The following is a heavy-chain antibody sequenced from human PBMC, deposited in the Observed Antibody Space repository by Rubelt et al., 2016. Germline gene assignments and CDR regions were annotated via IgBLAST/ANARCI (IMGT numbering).Heavy chain of an antibody. Sequence: VKGRFTISRDNSKNTLYLQMNSLRAEDTAVYYCARGQLLWFGELSFSYYGMDVWGHGTTVTVSS. CDR3: ARGQLLWFGELSFSYYGMDV. J-gene: IGHJ6*02. D-gene: IGHD3-10*01. V-gene: IGHV3-30*07.